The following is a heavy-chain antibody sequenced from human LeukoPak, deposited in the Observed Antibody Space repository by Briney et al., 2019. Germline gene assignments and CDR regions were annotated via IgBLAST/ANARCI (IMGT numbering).Heavy chain of an antibody. Sequence: SETLSLTCTVSGGSISSGGYYWSWIRQPPGKGLEWIGYIYYSGSNNYNPSLKSRVTISVDTSKNQFSLKLSSVTAADTAVYYWARCPEQWLDWFDPWGQGTLVTVSS. CDR2: IYYSGSN. V-gene: IGHV4-61*08. D-gene: IGHD6-19*01. CDR3: ARCPEQWLDWFDP. J-gene: IGHJ5*02. CDR1: GGSISSGGYY.